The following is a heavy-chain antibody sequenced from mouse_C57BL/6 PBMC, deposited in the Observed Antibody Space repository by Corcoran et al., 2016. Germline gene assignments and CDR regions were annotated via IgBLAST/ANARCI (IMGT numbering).Heavy chain of an antibody. J-gene: IGHJ2*01. Sequence: QIQLVQSGPELKKPGEPVKISCKASGYTFTTYRMRWVKQAPGQGLTWMGWINTYSGVPTYADDFKGRFAFSLETSASTAYLQINNPKNEDTATYFGAPPYGRSYGGFDYWGQGTTLTVSS. CDR1: GYTFTTYR. CDR3: APPYGRSYGGFDY. CDR2: INTYSGVP. V-gene: IGHV9-3*01. D-gene: IGHD1-1*01.